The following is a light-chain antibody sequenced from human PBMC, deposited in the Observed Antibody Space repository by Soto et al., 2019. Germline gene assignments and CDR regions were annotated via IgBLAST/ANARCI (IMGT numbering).Light chain of an antibody. CDR2: EVS. CDR1: SSDVGDYNY. V-gene: IGLV2-14*01. Sequence: QSVLTQPASVSGSPGQSITISCTGTSSDVGDYNYVSWYQQHPGKVPKLMIFEVSNRPSGISNRFSGSKSGNTASLTISGLQTDDEADYYCCSYTSSGTPYVFGTGTKVTVL. J-gene: IGLJ1*01. CDR3: CSYTSSGTPYV.